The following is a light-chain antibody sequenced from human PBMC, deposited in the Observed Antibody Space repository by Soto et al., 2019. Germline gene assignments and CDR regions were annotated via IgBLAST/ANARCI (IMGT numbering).Light chain of an antibody. V-gene: IGLV2-8*01. CDR2: EVT. CDR3: SSFEGSNNYV. Sequence: QSALAQPPSASGSPGQSVTISCTGTSSDVGGYNYVSWYQQHPGKAPKLMIYEVTKRPSGVPDRFSGSKSGNTASLTVSGFQAEDEADYYCSSFEGSNNYVFGTGTKVTVL. J-gene: IGLJ1*01. CDR1: SSDVGGYNY.